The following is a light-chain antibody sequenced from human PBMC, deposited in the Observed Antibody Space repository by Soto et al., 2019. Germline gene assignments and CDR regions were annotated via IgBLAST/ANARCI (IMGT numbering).Light chain of an antibody. J-gene: IGLJ3*02. CDR1: SGHSNYA. CDR2: LNSDGSH. CDR3: QTWDTGIRV. Sequence: QPVLTQSPSASASLGASVKLTCTLSSGHSNYAIAWHQQQPDEGPRYLMMLNSDGSHRKGDGIPDRFSGSSSGAERYLTISSLQSEDEADYYCQTWDTGIRVFGGGTQLTVL. V-gene: IGLV4-69*01.